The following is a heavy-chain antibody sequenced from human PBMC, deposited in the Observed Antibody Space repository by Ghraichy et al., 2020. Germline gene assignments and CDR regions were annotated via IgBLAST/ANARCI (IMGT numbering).Heavy chain of an antibody. CDR2: IYTSGST. CDR1: GGSISSYY. V-gene: IGHV4-4*07. CDR3: ARGKYPEYYYYYYGMDV. D-gene: IGHD6-6*01. Sequence: SETLSLTCTVSGGSISSYYWSWIRQPAGKGLEWIGRIYTSGSTNYNPSLKSRVTMSVDTSKNQFSLKLSSVTAADTAVYYCARGKYPEYYYYYYGMDVWGQGTTVTVSS. J-gene: IGHJ6*02.